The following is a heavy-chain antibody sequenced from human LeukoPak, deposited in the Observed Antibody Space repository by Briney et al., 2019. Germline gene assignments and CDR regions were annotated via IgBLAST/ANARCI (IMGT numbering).Heavy chain of an antibody. CDR3: AKDIAAAGGPCAY. J-gene: IGHJ4*02. V-gene: IGHV3-23*01. D-gene: IGHD6-13*01. Sequence: PGGSLRLSCAASGFTFSSYAMNWVRQAPGKGLEWVSGISGSGGYTYYADSVKGRFTISRDNSKNTLYLQMNSLRAEDTAVYYCAKDIAAAGGPCAYWGRGTLVTVSS. CDR1: GFTFSSYA. CDR2: ISGSGGYT.